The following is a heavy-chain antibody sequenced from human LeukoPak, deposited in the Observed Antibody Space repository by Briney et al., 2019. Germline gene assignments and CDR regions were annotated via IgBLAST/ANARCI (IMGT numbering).Heavy chain of an antibody. V-gene: IGHV1-8*01. Sequence: ASVKVSCKASGYTFTSYDINWVRQATGQGLEWMGWMNPNSGNTGFAQKFQGRVTMTRNTSISTAYTELSSLRSEDTAVYYCARGRTAHTYYDSSGDCDYWGQGTLVTVSS. D-gene: IGHD3-22*01. CDR2: MNPNSGNT. J-gene: IGHJ4*02. CDR3: ARGRTAHTYYDSSGDCDY. CDR1: GYTFTSYD.